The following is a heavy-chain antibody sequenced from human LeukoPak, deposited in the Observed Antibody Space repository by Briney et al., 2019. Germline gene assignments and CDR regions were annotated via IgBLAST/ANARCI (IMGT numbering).Heavy chain of an antibody. Sequence: AGGSLRLPCSASGFTFDDYGMSWVRQGPGKGLEWVSGINWNGGSTGYGDSVKGRFTISRDNAKNSLYLQMNSLRAEDTALYYCARAFCYGGSCPVGFDYWGQGILVTVSS. CDR2: INWNGGST. J-gene: IGHJ4*02. V-gene: IGHV3-20*04. D-gene: IGHD2-15*01. CDR3: ARAFCYGGSCPVGFDY. CDR1: GFTFDDYG.